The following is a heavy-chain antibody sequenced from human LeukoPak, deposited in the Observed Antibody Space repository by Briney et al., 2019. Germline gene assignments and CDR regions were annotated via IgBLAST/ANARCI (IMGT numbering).Heavy chain of an antibody. D-gene: IGHD4-23*01. V-gene: IGHV4-34*01. CDR3: VRGSGSSNSLYYYYYMDV. Sequence: SETLSLTCAVYGGSFSVYYWSWIRQPPGKGLEWIGEINHSGSTNHNPSLKSRVTISVDTSKDQFSLKLSSVTAADTAVYYCVRGSGSSNSLYYYYYMDVWGKGTTVTVSS. CDR1: GGSFSVYY. CDR2: INHSGST. J-gene: IGHJ6*03.